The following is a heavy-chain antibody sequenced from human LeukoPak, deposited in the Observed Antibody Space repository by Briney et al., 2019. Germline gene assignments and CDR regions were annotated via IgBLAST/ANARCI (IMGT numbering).Heavy chain of an antibody. CDR3: ARGWGYFDY. Sequence: GRSLRLSCAASGFTFSNYWMSWVRQAPGKGLEWVANIKQDGSEKYYVDSVKGRFTISRDNAKNSLYLQMNSLRAEDTAVYYCARGWGYFDYWGQGTLVTVSS. V-gene: IGHV3-7*01. D-gene: IGHD7-27*01. CDR1: GFTFSNYW. J-gene: IGHJ4*02. CDR2: IKQDGSEK.